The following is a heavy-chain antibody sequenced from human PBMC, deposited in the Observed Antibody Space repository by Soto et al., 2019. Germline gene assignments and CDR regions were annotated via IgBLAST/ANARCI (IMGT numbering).Heavy chain of an antibody. J-gene: IGHJ3*02. CDR2: IKQDGSEK. Sequence: PGGSLRLSCAASGFTFSSYWMSWVRQAPGKGLEWVANIKQDGSEKYYVDSVKGRFTISRDNAKNSLYLQMNSLRAEDTAVYYCARSTGRRRGPNDAFDIWGQGTMVTVSS. CDR3: ARSTGRRRGPNDAFDI. CDR1: GFTFSSYW. V-gene: IGHV3-7*01. D-gene: IGHD5-12*01.